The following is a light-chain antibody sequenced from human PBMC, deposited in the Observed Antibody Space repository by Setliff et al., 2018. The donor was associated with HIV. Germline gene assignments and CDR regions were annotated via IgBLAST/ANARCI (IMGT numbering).Light chain of an antibody. Sequence: QSVLTQPASVSGSPGQAITISCTGTSNDVGRYNLVSWYQQYPGEAPKVIIYDVNKRPSGVSNRFSGSKSGNTASLTISGLQSEDDADFYCCSYAGSSAPVVFGGGTQLTVL. CDR3: CSYAGSSAPVV. V-gene: IGLV2-23*02. CDR2: DVN. CDR1: SNDVGRYNL. J-gene: IGLJ2*01.